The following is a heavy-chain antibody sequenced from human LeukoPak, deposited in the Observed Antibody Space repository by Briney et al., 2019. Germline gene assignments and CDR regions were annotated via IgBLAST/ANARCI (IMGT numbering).Heavy chain of an antibody. Sequence: SQTLSLTCTVSGGSISSGGYYWSWIRQHPGKGLEWIGYIYYSGSTNYNPSVKSRVTISVDTSKSQFSLKLSSVTAADTAVYYCARSPGDYGADYYYGMDVWGQGTTVTVSS. D-gene: IGHD4-17*01. CDR1: GGSISSGGYY. CDR3: ARSPGDYGADYYYGMDV. J-gene: IGHJ6*02. CDR2: IYYSGST. V-gene: IGHV4-31*03.